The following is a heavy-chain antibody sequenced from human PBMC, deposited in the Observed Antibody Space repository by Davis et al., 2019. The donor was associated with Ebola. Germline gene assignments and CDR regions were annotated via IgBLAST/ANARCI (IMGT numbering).Heavy chain of an antibody. Sequence: GESLKISCAASGFTFSSYWMHWVRQAPGTGLVWVSHINGDGTITNYADSVRGRFTISRDNAKNTLYLQMNSLRVEDAGLYFCARVATDWFDPWGQGTLVSVSS. J-gene: IGHJ5*02. CDR3: ARVATDWFDP. CDR1: GFTFSSYW. CDR2: INGDGTIT. V-gene: IGHV3-74*01.